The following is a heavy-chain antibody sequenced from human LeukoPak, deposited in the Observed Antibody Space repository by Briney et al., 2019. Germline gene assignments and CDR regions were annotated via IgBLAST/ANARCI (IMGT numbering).Heavy chain of an antibody. CDR2: INPNSGGT. CDR1: GYTITGYY. V-gene: IGHV1-2*02. J-gene: IGHJ4*02. D-gene: IGHD5-12*01. CDR3: AREARGWLRLSSAFDY. Sequence: ASVKVSCKPSGYTITGYYMHWVRQAPGQGLEWMGWINPNSGGTNYAQKLQGRVTMTTDTSTSTAYMELRSLRSDDTAVYYCAREARGWLRLSSAFDYWGQGTLVTVSS.